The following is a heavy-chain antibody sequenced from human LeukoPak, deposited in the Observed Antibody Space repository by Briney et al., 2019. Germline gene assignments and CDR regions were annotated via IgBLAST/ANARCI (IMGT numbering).Heavy chain of an antibody. CDR2: IKQDGSEK. CDR3: ARCKGGSSSWYHGAFDI. V-gene: IGHV3-7*01. Sequence: GGSLRLSCAASGFTFSSYWMSWVRQAPGKGLEWVANIKQDGSEKYYMDSVKGRFTISRDNAKNSLYLQMNSLRAEDTAVYYCARCKGGSSSWYHGAFDIWGQGTMVTVSS. D-gene: IGHD6-13*01. J-gene: IGHJ3*02. CDR1: GFTFSSYW.